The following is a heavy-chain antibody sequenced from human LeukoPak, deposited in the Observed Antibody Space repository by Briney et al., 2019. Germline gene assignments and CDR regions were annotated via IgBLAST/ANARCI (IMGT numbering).Heavy chain of an antibody. CDR1: GSTFSSYA. D-gene: IGHD3-22*01. V-gene: IGHV3-30-3*01. CDR2: ISYDGSNK. Sequence: GGSLRLSCAASGSTFSSYAMHWVRQAPGKGLEWVAVISYDGSNKYYADSVKGRFTISRDNSKNTLYLQMNSLRAEDTAVYYCARESHYYDSSGYYSRPYYFDYWGQGTLVTVSS. J-gene: IGHJ4*02. CDR3: ARESHYYDSSGYYSRPYYFDY.